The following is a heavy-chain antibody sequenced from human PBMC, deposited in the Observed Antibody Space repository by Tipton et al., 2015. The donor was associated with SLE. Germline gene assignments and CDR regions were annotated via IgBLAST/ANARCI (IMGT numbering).Heavy chain of an antibody. CDR2: IIHSGVT. V-gene: IGHV4-34*12. CDR3: ARAGAASPRGFDY. J-gene: IGHJ4*02. D-gene: IGHD6-25*01. CDR1: GESFNGYF. Sequence: TLSLTCAVYGESFNGYFWTWIRQPPGKGLEWIAEIIHSGVTNYNPSLRSRVTISVDMSKSQVSLKLSSVTAADSALYYCARAGAASPRGFDYWGQGTPVTVSS.